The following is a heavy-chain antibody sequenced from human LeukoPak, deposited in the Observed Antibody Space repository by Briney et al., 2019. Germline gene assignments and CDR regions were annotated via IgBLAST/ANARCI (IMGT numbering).Heavy chain of an antibody. J-gene: IGHJ4*02. CDR1: GYTFTGYY. CDR2: INPNSGGT. V-gene: IGHV1-2*02. Sequence: GASVKVSCKASGYTFTGYYMHWVRQAPGQGLEWMGWINPNSGGTNYAQKFQGRVTMTRDTSISTAYMELSRLRSDDTAVYYCARDSGYSSGWDFDYWGQGTLVTVSS. D-gene: IGHD6-19*01. CDR3: ARDSGYSSGWDFDY.